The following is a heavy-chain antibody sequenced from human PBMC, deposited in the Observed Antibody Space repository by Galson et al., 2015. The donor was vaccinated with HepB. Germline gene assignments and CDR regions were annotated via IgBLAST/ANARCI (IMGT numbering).Heavy chain of an antibody. V-gene: IGHV1-8*01. Sequence: SVKVSCKASGYTFTSYDINWVRQATGQGLEWMGWMNPNSGNTGYAQKFQGRVTMTRNTSKSTAYMELSSLRSEDTAVYYCATHTVVVRSGGLGGMDVWGQGTTVTVSS. J-gene: IGHJ6*02. D-gene: IGHD2-2*01. CDR1: GYTFTSYD. CDR2: MNPNSGNT. CDR3: ATHTVVVRSGGLGGMDV.